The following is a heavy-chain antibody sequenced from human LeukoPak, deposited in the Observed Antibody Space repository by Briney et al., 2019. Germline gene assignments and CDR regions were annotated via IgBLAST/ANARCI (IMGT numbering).Heavy chain of an antibody. CDR1: GFTFGDYA. V-gene: IGHV3-49*04. J-gene: IGHJ4*02. Sequence: GGSLRLSCTASGFTFGDYAMSWVGQAQGKGMEWEGLIRRKANGGTTEYAASVKGRFTISRYDSKSIAYLQMNILKTEDTAVYYCTRAPGYCSSTSCQGDGYSFDYWGQGTLVTVSS. CDR3: TRAPGYCSSTSCQGDGYSFDY. D-gene: IGHD2-2*01. CDR2: IRRKANGGTT.